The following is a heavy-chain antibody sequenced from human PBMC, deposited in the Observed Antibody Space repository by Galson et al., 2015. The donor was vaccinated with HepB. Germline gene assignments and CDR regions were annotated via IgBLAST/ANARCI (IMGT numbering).Heavy chain of an antibody. V-gene: IGHV3-21*01. CDR1: GFTFSSYS. D-gene: IGHD3-22*01. J-gene: IGHJ4*02. CDR3: AKEGLWYYDSSGYLSY. CDR2: ISSSSSYI. Sequence: SLRLSCAASGFTFSSYSMNWVRQAPGKGLEWVSSISSSSSYIYYADSVKGLFTISRDNSKNTLCLQMNSLRAEDTAVYYCAKEGLWYYDSSGYLSYWGQGTLVTVSS.